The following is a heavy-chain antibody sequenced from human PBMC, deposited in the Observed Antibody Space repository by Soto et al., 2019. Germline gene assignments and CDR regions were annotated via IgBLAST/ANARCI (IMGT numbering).Heavy chain of an antibody. CDR1: GYAFSDYG. D-gene: IGHD3-9*01. J-gene: IGHJ5*02. CDR2: ISAHNGDK. Sequence: QIQMVQSGGEVKKPGASVKVSCKASGYAFSDYGISWVRQAPGQGPEWMGWISAHNGDKNYAQRFQGRLIMTTDTPTSPAYMELRSLRSDDTAVYYCVRDFLHYDGLTGSYSDCFDPWGQGTRVIVSS. V-gene: IGHV1-18*01. CDR3: VRDFLHYDGLTGSYSDCFDP.